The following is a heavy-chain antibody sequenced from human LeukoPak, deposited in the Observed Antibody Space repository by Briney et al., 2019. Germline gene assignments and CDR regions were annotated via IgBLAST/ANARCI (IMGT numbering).Heavy chain of an antibody. J-gene: IGHJ4*02. V-gene: IGHV4-34*01. D-gene: IGHD3-16*02. CDR1: GGSFSGYY. CDR2: INHSGST. Sequence: PSETRSLTCAVYGGSFSGYYWSWIRQPPGKGLEWIGEINHSGSTNYNPSLKSRVTISVDTSKNQFSLKLSSVTAADTAVCYCARVLKRRYPFDYWGQGTLVTVSS. CDR3: ARVLKRRYPFDY.